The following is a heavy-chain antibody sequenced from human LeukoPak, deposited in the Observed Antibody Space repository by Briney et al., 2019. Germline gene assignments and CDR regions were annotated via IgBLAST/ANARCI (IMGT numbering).Heavy chain of an antibody. Sequence: SETLSLTCTVSGGSISSYFWSWIRQPPGKGLEWIGNIYYSGSTNYNPSLKSRVTISVDTSKNQFSLKLSSVTAADTAVYYCTRGSIAYYYMDVWGKGTTVTISS. CDR1: GGSISSYF. V-gene: IGHV4-59*01. J-gene: IGHJ6*03. CDR2: IYYSGST. CDR3: TRGSIAYYYMDV. D-gene: IGHD3-22*01.